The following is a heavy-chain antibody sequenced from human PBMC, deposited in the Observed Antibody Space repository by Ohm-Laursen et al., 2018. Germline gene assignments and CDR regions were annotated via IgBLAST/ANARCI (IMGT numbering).Heavy chain of an antibody. D-gene: IGHD3-22*01. J-gene: IGHJ6*02. V-gene: IGHV4-59*01. Sequence: GTLSLTCTVSGASISSEYWTWIRQPPGKGLEWIGYIYYRGTTNYNPSLKSRVTISVDTSKNQFSLKLSSVTAVDTALYYCARIESDSGGYWYFGMDVWGQGTTVTVSS. CDR3: ARIESDSGGYWYFGMDV. CDR2: IYYRGTT. CDR1: GASISSEY.